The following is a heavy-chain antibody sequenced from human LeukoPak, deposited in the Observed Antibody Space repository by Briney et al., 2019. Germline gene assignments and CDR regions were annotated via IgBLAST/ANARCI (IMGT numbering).Heavy chain of an antibody. D-gene: IGHD7-27*01. CDR2: IYYSGST. CDR1: GGSISSGSYY. V-gene: IGHV4-61*01. Sequence: SETLSLTCTVSGGSISSGSYYWSWIRQPPGKGLEWIGYIYYSGSTNYNPSLESRVAISVDTSKNQFSLKLSSVTAADTAVYYCARRTGDSYWYFDLWGRGTLVTVSS. J-gene: IGHJ2*01. CDR3: ARRTGDSYWYFDL.